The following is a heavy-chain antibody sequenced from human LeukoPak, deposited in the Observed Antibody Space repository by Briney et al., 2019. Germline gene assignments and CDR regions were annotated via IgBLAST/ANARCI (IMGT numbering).Heavy chain of an antibody. D-gene: IGHD3-9*01. Sequence: SETLSLTCTVSGGSISSYYWSWIRQPPGKGLEWIGYIYYSGSTNYNPSLKSRVTISVDTSKNQFSLKLSSVTAADTAVYYCASLNYDILTGSTDAFDIWGQGTMVTVSS. J-gene: IGHJ3*02. V-gene: IGHV4-59*08. CDR2: IYYSGST. CDR3: ASLNYDILTGSTDAFDI. CDR1: GGSISSYY.